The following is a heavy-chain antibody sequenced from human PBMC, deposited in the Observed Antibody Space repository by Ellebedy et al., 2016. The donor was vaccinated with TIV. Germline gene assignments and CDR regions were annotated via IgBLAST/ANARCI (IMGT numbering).Heavy chain of an antibody. CDR1: GGSISSGGYS. J-gene: IGHJ4*02. CDR3: ARGVGELSFKAEWDY. Sequence: LRLSCAVSGGSISSGGYSWSWIRQPPGKGLEWIGYIYHSGSTYYNPSLKSRVTISVDRSRNQFSLKRSSVTAAETAVYYFARGVGELSFKAEWDYWGQGTLVTVSS. V-gene: IGHV4-30-2*01. CDR2: IYHSGST. D-gene: IGHD3-16*02.